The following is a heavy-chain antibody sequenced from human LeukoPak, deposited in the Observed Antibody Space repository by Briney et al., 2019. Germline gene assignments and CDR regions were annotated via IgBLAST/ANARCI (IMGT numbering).Heavy chain of an antibody. Sequence: GRSLRLSCAASGFTFSSYAMHWVRQAPGKGLEWVAVISYDGSNKYYADSVKGRFTISRDNSKNTLYLQMNSLRAEDTAVYYCARDPGWLLSYPDYWGQGTLVTVSS. V-gene: IGHV3-30-3*01. CDR2: ISYDGSNK. J-gene: IGHJ4*02. CDR3: ARDPGWLLSYPDY. CDR1: GFTFSSYA. D-gene: IGHD3-3*01.